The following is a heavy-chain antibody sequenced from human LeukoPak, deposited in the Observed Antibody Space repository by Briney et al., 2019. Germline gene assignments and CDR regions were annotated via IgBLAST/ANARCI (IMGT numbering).Heavy chain of an antibody. D-gene: IGHD3-10*01. J-gene: IGHJ3*02. CDR1: GGTFSSYA. V-gene: IGHV1-69*13. Sequence: ASVKVSCKASGGTFSSYAISWVRQAPGQGLEWMGGIIPIFGTASYAQKFQGRVTITADESTSTAYMELSSLRSEDTAVYYCARVHGEGGTFDIWGQGTMVTVSS. CDR3: ARVHGEGGTFDI. CDR2: IIPIFGTA.